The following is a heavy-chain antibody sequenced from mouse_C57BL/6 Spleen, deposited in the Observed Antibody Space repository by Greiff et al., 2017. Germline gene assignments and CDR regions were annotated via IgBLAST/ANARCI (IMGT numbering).Heavy chain of an antibody. CDR1: GYTFTSYG. V-gene: IGHV1-81*01. CDR3: AREGDDGDYLAY. Sequence: VQLQQSGAELARPGASVKLSCKASGYTFTSYGISWVKQRTGQGLEWIGEIYPRSGNTYYNEKFKGKATLTADKSSSTAYMELRSLTSEDSAVYFCAREGDDGDYLAYWGQGTLVTVSA. J-gene: IGHJ3*01. CDR2: IYPRSGNT. D-gene: IGHD2-3*01.